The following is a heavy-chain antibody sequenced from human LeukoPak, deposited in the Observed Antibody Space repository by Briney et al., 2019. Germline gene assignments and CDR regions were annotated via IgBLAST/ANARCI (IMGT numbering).Heavy chain of an antibody. V-gene: IGHV3-48*01. J-gene: IGHJ4*02. CDR2: ISSSSSTI. CDR1: GITFSSYS. Sequence: PGGSLRLSCVASGITFSSYSMNWVRQAPGKGLEWVSYISSSSSTIYYADSVKGRFTISRDNAKNSLYLQMNSLRSDDTAVYYCARVSREYSYGNWGQGTLVTVSS. D-gene: IGHD5-18*01. CDR3: ARVSREYSYGN.